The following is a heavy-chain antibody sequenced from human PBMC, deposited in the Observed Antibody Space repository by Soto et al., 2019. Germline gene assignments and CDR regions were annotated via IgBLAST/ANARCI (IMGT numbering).Heavy chain of an antibody. CDR3: ARDIEYSSPTGDY. CDR2: ISYDGSNK. D-gene: IGHD6-6*01. CDR1: GFTFSSYD. V-gene: IGHV3-30-3*01. Sequence: QVQLVESGGGVVQPGRSLRLSCAASGFTFSSYDMHWVRQAPGKGLEWVAVISYDGSNKYYADSVKGRFTISRDNSKNTLYLQMNSLRAEDTAVYYCARDIEYSSPTGDYWGQGTLVTVSS. J-gene: IGHJ4*02.